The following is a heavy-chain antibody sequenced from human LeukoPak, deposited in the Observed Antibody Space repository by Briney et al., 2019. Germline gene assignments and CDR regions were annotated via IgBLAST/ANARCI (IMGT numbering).Heavy chain of an antibody. CDR1: GGSISSYY. Sequence: PSETLSLTCTVSGGSISSYYWSWIRQAAGKGLEWIGRIYTSGSTNYNPSLKSRVTMSVDTSKNQFSLKLSSVTAADTAVYYCAARCSSTSCYGGGPDYWGQGTLVTVSS. CDR2: IYTSGST. V-gene: IGHV4-4*07. J-gene: IGHJ4*02. D-gene: IGHD2-2*01. CDR3: AARCSSTSCYGGGPDY.